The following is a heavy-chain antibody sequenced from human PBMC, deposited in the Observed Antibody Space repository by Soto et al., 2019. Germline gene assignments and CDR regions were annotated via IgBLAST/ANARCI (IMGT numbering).Heavy chain of an antibody. Sequence: QVQLQESGPGLVKPSETLSLTCTVSGASLNNYYWSWIRQLAGKGLEWIGRIYPSGSTTYNPSLQSRVTMSVDTSKNQFSLRLSSVNAADTAVYYCVRGSVTPDFWGQGTLVTVSS. V-gene: IGHV4-4*07. CDR2: IYPSGST. CDR3: VRGSVTPDF. CDR1: GASLNNYY. J-gene: IGHJ4*02. D-gene: IGHD4-17*01.